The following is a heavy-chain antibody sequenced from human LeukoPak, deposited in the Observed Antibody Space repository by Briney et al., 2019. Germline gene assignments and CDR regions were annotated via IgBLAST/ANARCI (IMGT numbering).Heavy chain of an antibody. J-gene: IGHJ6*02. Sequence: GGSLRLSCAASGFTFSSYAMSWVRQAPGKGLEWVSAISGSGGSTYYADSVKGRFTISRDNSKNTLYLQMNSLGAEDTAVYYCALDHWNPTVTDYYGMDVWGQGTTVTVSS. CDR2: ISGSGGST. D-gene: IGHD4-17*01. V-gene: IGHV3-23*01. CDR1: GFTFSSYA. CDR3: ALDHWNPTVTDYYGMDV.